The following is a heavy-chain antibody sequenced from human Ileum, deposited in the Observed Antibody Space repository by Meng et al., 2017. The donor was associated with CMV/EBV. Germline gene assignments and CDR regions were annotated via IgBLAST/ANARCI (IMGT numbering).Heavy chain of an antibody. J-gene: IGHJ6*02. V-gene: IGHV3-30*04. CDR2: ISYDGSNK. Sequence: GESLKISCAASGFTFSSYAMHWVRQAPGKGLEWVAVISYDGSNKYYADSVKGRFTISRDNSKNTLYLQMNSLRAEDTAVYYGAISGEYELLFDYYGMDVWGRGTSVTVSS. CDR1: GFTFSSYA. CDR3: AISGEYELLFDYYGMDV. D-gene: IGHD2-2*01.